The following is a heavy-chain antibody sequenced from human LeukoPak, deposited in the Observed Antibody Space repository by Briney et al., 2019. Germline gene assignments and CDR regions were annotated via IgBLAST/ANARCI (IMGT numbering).Heavy chain of an antibody. CDR1: GDSISSDY. CDR3: ARKNDYGEVRGFDP. J-gene: IGHJ5*02. Sequence: SETLSLTCNVSGDSISSDYWSWIRQPPGKGLEWIGHIYYSGSTNYNPSLKSRVTISVDTSKNQFSLKLTSVTAAATAVYYCARKNDYGEVRGFDPWGQGTLVSVSS. V-gene: IGHV4-59*08. CDR2: IYYSGST. D-gene: IGHD4-17*01.